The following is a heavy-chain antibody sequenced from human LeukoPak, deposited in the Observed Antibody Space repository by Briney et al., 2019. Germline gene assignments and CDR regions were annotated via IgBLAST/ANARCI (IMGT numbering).Heavy chain of an antibody. Sequence: GGSLRLSCAASGFTLSSNYMSWVRQAPGKGLEWVSVIYSGGSTYYANCVKCRFTIPRHNSKNTLYLQMNSLRAEDKAVYYCARDRGDSSGYYYDWGQGTLVTVSS. D-gene: IGHD3-22*01. CDR1: GFTLSSNY. CDR3: ARDRGDSSGYYYD. CDR2: IYSGGST. J-gene: IGHJ4*02. V-gene: IGHV3-53*04.